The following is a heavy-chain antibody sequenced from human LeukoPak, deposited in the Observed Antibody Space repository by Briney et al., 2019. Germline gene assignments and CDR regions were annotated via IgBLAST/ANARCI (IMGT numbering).Heavy chain of an antibody. Sequence: SETLSLTCSVSGDSINNYYWSWIRQPPGKGLEWIAYIYYSGRDTNYSPSLKSRLTISVDTSKQQFSLCLRSVTAADTAVYYCARHPQGLRYFDNWGQGTLVIVSS. CDR1: GDSINNYY. CDR3: ARHPQGLRYFDN. CDR2: IYYSGRDT. V-gene: IGHV4-59*08. J-gene: IGHJ4*02.